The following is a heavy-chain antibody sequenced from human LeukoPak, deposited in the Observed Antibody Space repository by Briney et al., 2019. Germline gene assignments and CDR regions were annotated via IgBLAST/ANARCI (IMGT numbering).Heavy chain of an antibody. V-gene: IGHV4-39*01. D-gene: IGHD3-22*01. CDR2: VRYSGKT. Sequence: SETLSLTCTASGGSISSSSDYWGWFRQPPGKGLEWIGSVRYSGKTYYNPSLKSRLTMSVDTSKSQFSLKLSSVTAADTAVYFCARHYYDSSGSRRDYYFDYWGQGTLVTVSS. CDR1: GGSISSSSDY. J-gene: IGHJ4*02. CDR3: ARHYYDSSGSRRDYYFDY.